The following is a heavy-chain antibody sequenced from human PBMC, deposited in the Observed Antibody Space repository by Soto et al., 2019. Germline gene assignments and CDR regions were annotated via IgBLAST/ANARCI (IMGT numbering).Heavy chain of an antibody. J-gene: IGHJ4*02. CDR3: ARGIRGVIGPFEY. CDR1: GFTFSDSY. V-gene: IGHV3-11*06. D-gene: IGHD3-10*01. CDR2: ISSSTSYT. Sequence: PGGSLRLSCAASGFTFSDSYMSWIRQAPGKGLEWVSYISSSTSYTHYAASVKGRFTISRDNAKNSLYLQMNSLRAEDTAVYYCARGIRGVIGPFEYWGQGTLVTVSS.